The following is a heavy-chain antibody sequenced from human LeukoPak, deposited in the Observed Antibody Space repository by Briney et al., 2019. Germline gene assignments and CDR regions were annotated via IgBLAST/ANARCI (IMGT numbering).Heavy chain of an antibody. V-gene: IGHV3-7*04. Sequence: GGSLRLSCAASGFTLSRYWMSWVRQAPGRGLEWVANIKHDGSEKYYVDSVKGRFTISRDNAKNSLYLQMNSLRGEDTAVYYCARDRDYYNYFEYWGQGTLVTVSS. J-gene: IGHJ4*02. CDR2: IKHDGSEK. CDR3: ARDRDYYNYFEY. CDR1: GFTLSRYW. D-gene: IGHD3-10*01.